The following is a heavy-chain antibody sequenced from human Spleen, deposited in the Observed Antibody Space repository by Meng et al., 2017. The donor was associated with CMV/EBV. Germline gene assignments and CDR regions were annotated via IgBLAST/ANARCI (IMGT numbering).Heavy chain of an antibody. CDR2: INPSSGYT. J-gene: IGHJ4*02. D-gene: IGHD3-22*01. Sequence: KVSCKASGDSFSSDYMQWVRQAPGQGLEWMGIINPSSGYTTYAQKFQGRVTLTRDTSTTTVYMELNSLRSEDTAVYYCARGRSSGDYWGRGTLVTVSS. CDR3: ARGRSSGDY. CDR1: GDSFSSDY. V-gene: IGHV1-46*01.